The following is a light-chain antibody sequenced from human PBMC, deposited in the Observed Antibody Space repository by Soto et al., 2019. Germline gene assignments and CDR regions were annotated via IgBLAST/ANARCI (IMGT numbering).Light chain of an antibody. CDR1: QSVSSN. V-gene: IGKV3-11*01. CDR2: DAS. CDR3: QQRSNWPPSIT. J-gene: IGKJ5*01. Sequence: EIVMTQSPATLSVSPGERATLSCRASQSVSSNLAWYQQKPGQAPRLLXYDASDRATGIPARFSGSGSGTDFTLTISSLEPPDFAVYYWQQRSNWPPSITFGQGTRLYIK.